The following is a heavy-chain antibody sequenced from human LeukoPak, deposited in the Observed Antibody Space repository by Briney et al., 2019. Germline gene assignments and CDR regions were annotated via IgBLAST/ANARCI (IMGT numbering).Heavy chain of an antibody. V-gene: IGHV1-2*02. CDR3: AREARITMVRGVESRASDI. Sequence: ASVKVSCKASGYTFTGYYMHWVRQAPGQGLEWMGWINPNSGGTNYAQKFQGRVTMTRDTSISTAYMELSRLRSDDTAVYYCAREARITMVRGVESRASDIWGQGTMVTVSS. J-gene: IGHJ3*02. D-gene: IGHD3-10*01. CDR1: GYTFTGYY. CDR2: INPNSGGT.